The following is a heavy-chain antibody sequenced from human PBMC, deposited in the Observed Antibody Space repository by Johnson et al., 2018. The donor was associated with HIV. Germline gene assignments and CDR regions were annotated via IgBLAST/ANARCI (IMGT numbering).Heavy chain of an antibody. CDR3: AKDFLPSQPEGAFDI. D-gene: IGHD3-3*01. CDR2: ISSSGSGGNT. Sequence: QVQLVESGGGLVKPGGSLRLSCAASGFTFSDYYMSWIRQAPGKGLEWVSYISSSGSGGNTYYADSVKGRFTISRDNSKNTLYLQMNSLRAEETAVYYCAKDFLPSQPEGAFDIWGQGTMVTVSS. J-gene: IGHJ3*02. CDR1: GFTFSDYY. V-gene: IGHV3-11*01.